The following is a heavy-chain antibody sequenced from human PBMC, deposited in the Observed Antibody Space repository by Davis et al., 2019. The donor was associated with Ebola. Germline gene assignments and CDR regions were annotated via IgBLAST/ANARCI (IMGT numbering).Heavy chain of an antibody. CDR3: ARKSRLYDASSGYYYGLDV. V-gene: IGHV1-18*01. CDR2: ISAYNGNP. J-gene: IGHJ6*04. Sequence: ASVKVSCKASGYTFSSHGISWVRQAPGQGLEWMGWISAYNGNPNQARKFQGRVTMTTDTSTSTAYMELRSLRSDDTAVYYCARKSRLYDASSGYYYGLDVWGTGTTVIVSS. CDR1: GYTFSSHG. D-gene: IGHD6-6*01.